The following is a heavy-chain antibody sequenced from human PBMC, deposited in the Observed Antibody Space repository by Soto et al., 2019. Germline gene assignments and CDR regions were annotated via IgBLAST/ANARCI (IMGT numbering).Heavy chain of an antibody. CDR2: IYYSGST. CDR3: ARGWSSGSRIDY. J-gene: IGHJ4*02. D-gene: IGHD6-19*01. CDR1: GGSISSYY. Sequence: SETLSLTCTVSGGSISSYYWSWIRQPPGKGLEWIGYIYYSGSTNYNPSLKSRVTISVDTSKNQFSLKLSSVTAADTAVYYCARGWSSGSRIDYWGQGTLVTVSS. V-gene: IGHV4-59*01.